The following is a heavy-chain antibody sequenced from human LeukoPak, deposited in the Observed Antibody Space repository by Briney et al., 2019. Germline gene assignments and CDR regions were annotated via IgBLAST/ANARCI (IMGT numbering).Heavy chain of an antibody. Sequence: GGSLTLSCAASGFTFSNAWMSWVRQAPGKGLEWVGRIKSKTDGGTTDYSAPVKGRFTISRDDSNNTLYLQMNSLKTEDTALYYCTRDRSYGYWGQGTRESLSS. D-gene: IGHD3-10*01. CDR1: GFTFSNAW. J-gene: IGHJ4*02. V-gene: IGHV3-15*01. CDR2: IKSKTDGGTT. CDR3: TRDRSYGY.